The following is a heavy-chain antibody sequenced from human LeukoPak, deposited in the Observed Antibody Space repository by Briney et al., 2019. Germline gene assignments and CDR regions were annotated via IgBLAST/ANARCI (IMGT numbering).Heavy chain of an antibody. CDR1: GYTFTSYY. Sequence: GASVKVSCTASGYTFTSYYMHWVRQAPGQGLEWMGIINPSGGSTSYAQKFQGRVTMTRDTSTSTVYMELRSLISEDTAVYHCARRAVSIDAFDIWGQGTMVTVSS. J-gene: IGHJ3*02. V-gene: IGHV1-46*01. CDR3: ARRAVSIDAFDI. D-gene: IGHD6-25*01. CDR2: INPSGGST.